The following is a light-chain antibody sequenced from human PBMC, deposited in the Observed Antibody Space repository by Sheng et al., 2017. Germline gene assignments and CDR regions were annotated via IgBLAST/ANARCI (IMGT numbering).Light chain of an antibody. V-gene: IGKV3-11*01. J-gene: IGKJ2*03. CDR2: GAP. Sequence: EIVMTQSPATLSVSPGERATLSCRASQSVSSNLAWYQQKPGQAPRLLIYGAPTRATGIPARFSGSGYGTDFTLTISSLDPEDFAVYFCQQRSDWPPYSFGQGTKLE. CDR1: QSVSSN. CDR3: QQRSDWPPYS.